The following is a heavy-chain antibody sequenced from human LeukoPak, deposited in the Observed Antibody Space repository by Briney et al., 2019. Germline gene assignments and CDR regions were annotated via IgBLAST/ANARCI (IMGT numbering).Heavy chain of an antibody. V-gene: IGHV6-1*01. D-gene: IGHD3-22*01. CDR1: GDSVSSNSAA. J-gene: IGHJ5*02. Sequence: KPSQTLSLTCAISGDSVSSNSAAWNWIRQSPSRGLEWLGRTYYRSKWFNDYAVSVKSRITINPDTSKNQFSLQLNSVTPEDTAVYYCARDGPRHYYGSSGYYSHSSYNWFDPWGQGTLVTVSS. CDR3: ARDGPRHYYGSSGYYSHSSYNWFDP. CDR2: TYYRSKWFN.